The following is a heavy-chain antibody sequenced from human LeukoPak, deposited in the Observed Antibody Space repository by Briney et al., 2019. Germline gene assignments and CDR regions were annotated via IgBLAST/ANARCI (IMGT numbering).Heavy chain of an antibody. CDR3: AKDGPYYYGSVNNWFDP. J-gene: IGHJ5*02. V-gene: IGHV3-23*01. CDR1: GFTFSSYA. D-gene: IGHD3-10*01. Sequence: GSLRLSCAASGFTFSSYAMSWVRQAPGKGLEWVSAISGSGGSTYYADSVKGRFTISRDNSKNTLYLQMNSLRAEDTAVYYCAKDGPYYYGSVNNWFDPWGQGTLVTVSS. CDR2: ISGSGGST.